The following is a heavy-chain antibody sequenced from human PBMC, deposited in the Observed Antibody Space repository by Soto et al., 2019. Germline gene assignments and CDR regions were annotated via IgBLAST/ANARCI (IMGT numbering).Heavy chain of an antibody. J-gene: IGHJ6*02. Sequence: PSETLSLTCTVSGGSISSGGYYWSWIRQHPGKGLEWIGYIYYSGSTYYNPSLKSRVTISVDTSKNQFSLKLSSVTAADTAVYYCAREAANTLRYVSEGPYGMDVWGQGTTVTVSS. CDR3: AREAANTLRYVSEGPYGMDV. CDR1: GGSISSGGYY. V-gene: IGHV4-31*03. CDR2: IYYSGST. D-gene: IGHD3-16*01.